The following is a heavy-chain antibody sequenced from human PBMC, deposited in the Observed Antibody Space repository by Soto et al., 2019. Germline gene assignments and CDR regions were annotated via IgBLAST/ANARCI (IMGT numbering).Heavy chain of an antibody. CDR3: ARRVIGPATPQIDY. Sequence: QITLKESGPTLVKPTQTLTLTCTFSGFSLTASGEGVAWIRQPPGKALEWLALIFWNGDKFYSSSLKSRLTITKDTSKNHVVLTMTNMDPVDAATYYGARRVIGPATPQIDYWGQGTLVTVSS. D-gene: IGHD2-15*01. V-gene: IGHV2-5*01. J-gene: IGHJ4*02. CDR1: GFSLTASGEG. CDR2: IFWNGDK.